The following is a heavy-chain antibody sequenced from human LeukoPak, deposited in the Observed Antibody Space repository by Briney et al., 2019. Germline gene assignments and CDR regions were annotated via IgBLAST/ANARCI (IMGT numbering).Heavy chain of an antibody. J-gene: IGHJ4*02. CDR3: VCLGLGGLSLD. V-gene: IGHV3-43*01. CDR2: ITWDGQNI. CDR1: GFTFEDFT. D-gene: IGHD3-16*01. Sequence: GGSLRLSCAASGFTFEDFTMHWVRQAPGKALEWVSLITWDGQNIEYQDSVKGRFTISRDNAKNTLYLQMNSLRVEDTAVYYCVCLGLGGLSLDWGQGTLVTVSS.